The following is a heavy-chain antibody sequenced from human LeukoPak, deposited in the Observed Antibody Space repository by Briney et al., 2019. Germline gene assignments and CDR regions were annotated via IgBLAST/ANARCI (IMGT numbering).Heavy chain of an antibody. J-gene: IGHJ4*02. CDR2: IYYSGST. D-gene: IGHD3-9*01. CDR1: GGSISSYY. V-gene: IGHV4-59*01. CDR3: ASLLTGYHNNDY. Sequence: SETLSLTCTVSGGSISSYYWSWIRQPPGRGLEWIGYIYYSGSTNYNPSLKSRVTKSVDTSKNQFSLKLSSVTAADTAVYYCASLLTGYHNNDYWGQGTLVTVSS.